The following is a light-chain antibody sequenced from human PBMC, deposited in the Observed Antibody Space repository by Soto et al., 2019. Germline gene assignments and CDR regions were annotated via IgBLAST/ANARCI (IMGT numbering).Light chain of an antibody. CDR1: GSDVGGYNY. Sequence: QSALTQPASVSGSPGQSIAISCTGSGSDVGGYNYVSWYQQHPGKAPKLIIYGVSHRPSGVSTRFSASRSAYTASLTISGLQAEDEADYYCSSYAGSNFVVFGGGTKLTVL. CDR2: GVS. CDR3: SSYAGSNFVV. J-gene: IGLJ2*01. V-gene: IGLV2-14*01.